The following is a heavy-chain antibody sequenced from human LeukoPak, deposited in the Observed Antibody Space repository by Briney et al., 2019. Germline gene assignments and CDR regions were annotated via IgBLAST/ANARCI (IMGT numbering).Heavy chain of an antibody. Sequence: GGSLRLSCAASGFTFSSYGMPWVRQAPGKGLEWVAVISYDGSNKYYADSVKGRFTISRDNSKNTLYLQMNSLRAEDTAVYYCAKDRGSGYYFPRGLDYWGQGTLVTVSS. D-gene: IGHD3-22*01. J-gene: IGHJ4*02. CDR2: ISYDGSNK. CDR3: AKDRGSGYYFPRGLDY. CDR1: GFTFSSYG. V-gene: IGHV3-30*18.